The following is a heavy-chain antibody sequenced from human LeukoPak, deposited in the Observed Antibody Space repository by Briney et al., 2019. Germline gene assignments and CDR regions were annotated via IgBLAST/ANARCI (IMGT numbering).Heavy chain of an antibody. Sequence: SETLSLTCTVSGGSISSSSYYWGWIRQPPGKGLEWIGSIYYSGSTYYNPSLKSRVTISVDTSKNQFSLKLSSVTAADTAVYYCARAKYSGSYYAYYYYYYYTDVWGKGTTVTVSS. CDR1: GGSISSSSYY. J-gene: IGHJ6*03. D-gene: IGHD1-26*01. CDR2: IYYSGST. V-gene: IGHV4-39*07. CDR3: ARAKYSGSYYAYYYYYYYTDV.